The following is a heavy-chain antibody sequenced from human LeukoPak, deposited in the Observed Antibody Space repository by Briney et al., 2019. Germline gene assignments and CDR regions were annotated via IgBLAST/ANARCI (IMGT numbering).Heavy chain of an antibody. CDR1: GGSISLYY. J-gene: IGHJ3*02. CDR3: ARDPGSGSYYLAFDI. V-gene: IGHV4-4*07. CDR2: IYTSGSP. Sequence: SETLSLTCTVSGGSISLYYWSWIRQPAGKGLEWIGRIYTSGSPDYNPSLKSRITMSVNTSKNRFSLNLSSVTAADTAVYHCARDPGSGSYYLAFDIWGQGTMVTVSS. D-gene: IGHD3-10*01.